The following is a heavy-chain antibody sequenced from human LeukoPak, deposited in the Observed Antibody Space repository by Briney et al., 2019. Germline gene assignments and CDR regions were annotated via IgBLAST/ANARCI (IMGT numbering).Heavy chain of an antibody. D-gene: IGHD3-22*01. CDR3: VRLVGHSGGYYPYYFDY. V-gene: IGHV4-59*08. CDR2: IFYSGNT. Sequence: SETLSLTCTASGGSISNYYWSWIRQPPGKGLEWIGYIFYSGNTNSNPSLKSRVTMSVDTSKNEFSLKLSSVTAADTAVYYCVRLVGHSGGYYPYYFDYWGQGTLVTVSS. CDR1: GGSISNYY. J-gene: IGHJ4*02.